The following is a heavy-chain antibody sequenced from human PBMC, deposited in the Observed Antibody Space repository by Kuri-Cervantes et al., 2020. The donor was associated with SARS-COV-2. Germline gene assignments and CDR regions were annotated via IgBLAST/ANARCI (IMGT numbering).Heavy chain of an antibody. Sequence: GESLKISCAASGFTFSSYAMSWVRQAPGKGLEWVSAISSSGGSTYYADSVKGRFTISRDNSKNTLYLQMNSLRAEDTAVYYCAKVEGYGSGSFDYWGQGTLVTVSS. CDR1: GFTFSSYA. D-gene: IGHD3-10*01. CDR2: ISSSGGST. CDR3: AKVEGYGSGSFDY. J-gene: IGHJ4*02. V-gene: IGHV3-23*01.